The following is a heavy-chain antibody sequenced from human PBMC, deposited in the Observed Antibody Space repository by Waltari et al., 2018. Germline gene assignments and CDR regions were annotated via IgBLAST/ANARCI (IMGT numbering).Heavy chain of an antibody. D-gene: IGHD6-6*01. V-gene: IGHV4-4*07. J-gene: IGHJ3*02. CDR1: GGSISSHS. CDR3: ARDPGSSIAARGDAFDI. CDR2: IYTSGST. Sequence: QVQLQESGPGLVKPSATLSLTCTVSGGSISSHSWSWIRQPAGKGLEWIGRIYTSGSTNYNPSLKSRVTMSVDTSKNQFSLKLSSVTAADTAVYYCARDPGSSIAARGDAFDIWGQGTMVTVSS.